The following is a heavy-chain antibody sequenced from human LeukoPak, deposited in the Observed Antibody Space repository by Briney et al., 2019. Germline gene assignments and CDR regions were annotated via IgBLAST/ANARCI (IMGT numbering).Heavy chain of an antibody. CDR1: GFTFSSYG. CDR2: IWYDGSNK. Sequence: GGSLRPSCAASGFTFSSYGMHWVRQAPGKGLEWVAVIWYDGSNKYYADPVKGRFTISRDNSKNTLYLQMNSLRAEDTAVYYCARDGGVGGSYFEGAFDIWGQGTMVTVSS. J-gene: IGHJ3*02. CDR3: ARDGGVGGSYFEGAFDI. V-gene: IGHV3-33*01. D-gene: IGHD1-26*01.